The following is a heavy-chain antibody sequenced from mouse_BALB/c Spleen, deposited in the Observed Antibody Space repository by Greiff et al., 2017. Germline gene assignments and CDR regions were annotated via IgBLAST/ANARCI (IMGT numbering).Heavy chain of an antibody. CDR1: GFTFSSYT. Sequence: EVKLMESGGGLVQPGGSLKLSCAASGFTFSSYTMSWVRQTPEKRLEWVAYISNGGGSTYYPDTVKGRFTISRDNAKNTLYLQMSSLKSEDTAMYYCARGGGGFAYWGQGTLVTVSA. CDR2: ISNGGGST. D-gene: IGHD1-1*02. V-gene: IGHV5-12-2*01. CDR3: ARGGGGFAY. J-gene: IGHJ3*01.